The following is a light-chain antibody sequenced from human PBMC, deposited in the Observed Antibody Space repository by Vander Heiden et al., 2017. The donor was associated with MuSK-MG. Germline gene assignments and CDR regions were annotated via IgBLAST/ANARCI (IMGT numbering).Light chain of an antibody. J-gene: IGLJ1*01. CDR3: YSYAGSYTSYV. Sequence: QSALTQPRSVSGSPGQSVTISCPGTRSDVGGYKYVYWYQQQPDKAPKLMIYDVSNRPSVVPDRFSGSKYGNTASMTISGLQAEEEADYYCYSYAGSYTSYVFGTGTKVTVL. CDR2: DVS. CDR1: RSDVGGYKY. V-gene: IGLV2-11*01.